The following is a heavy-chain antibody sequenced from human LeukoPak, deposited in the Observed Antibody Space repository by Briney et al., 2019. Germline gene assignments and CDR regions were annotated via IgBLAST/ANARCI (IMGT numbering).Heavy chain of an antibody. D-gene: IGHD6-6*01. CDR1: GFPFSSYA. V-gene: IGHV3-30-3*01. CDR3: AREAQKQLAHFDY. CDR2: ISYDGSNK. J-gene: IGHJ4*02. Sequence: GGSLRLSCAASGFPFSSYAMHWVRQAPGKGLEWVAVISYDGSNKYYADSVKGRFTISRDNSKNTLYLQMNSLRAEDTAVYYCAREAQKQLAHFDYWGQGTLVTVSS.